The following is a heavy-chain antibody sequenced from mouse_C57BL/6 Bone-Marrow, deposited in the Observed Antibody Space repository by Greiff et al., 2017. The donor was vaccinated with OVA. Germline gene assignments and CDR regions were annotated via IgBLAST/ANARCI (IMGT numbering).Heavy chain of an antibody. J-gene: IGHJ2*01. CDR3: TRDSNWDYFDY. D-gene: IGHD4-1*01. V-gene: IGHV5-9-1*02. Sequence: EVQLMESGEGLVKPGGSLKLSCAASGFTFSSYAMSWVRQTPEKRLEWVAYISSGGDYIYYADTVKGRFTISRDNARNTLYLQMSSLKSEDTAMYYCTRDSNWDYFDYWGQGTTLTVSS. CDR1: GFTFSSYA. CDR2: ISSGGDYI.